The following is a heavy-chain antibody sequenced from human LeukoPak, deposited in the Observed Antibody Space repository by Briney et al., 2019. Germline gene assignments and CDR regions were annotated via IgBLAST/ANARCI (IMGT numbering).Heavy chain of an antibody. CDR3: ARGLYDRFLERLFDWFDP. CDR1: GYTFTGYY. V-gene: IGHV1-2*02. CDR2: INPNGGGT. J-gene: IGHJ5*02. D-gene: IGHD3-3*01. Sequence: ASVKVSCKASGYTFTGYYMHWVRQAPGQGLEWMGWINPNGGGTNYAQKFQGRVTMTRDTSISTAYMELSRLRSDDTAVYYCARGLYDRFLERLFDWFDPWGQGTLVTVSS.